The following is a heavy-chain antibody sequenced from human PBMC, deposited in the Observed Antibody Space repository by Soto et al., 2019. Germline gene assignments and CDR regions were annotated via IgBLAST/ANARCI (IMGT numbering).Heavy chain of an antibody. D-gene: IGHD4-17*01. V-gene: IGHV4-59*11. J-gene: IGHJ2*01. CDR2: FFHTGTA. CDR1: GDAISRHY. CDR3: ARNYGGNSQFFDP. Sequence: ETLSLTCSVSGDAISRHYWSWIRQSPGKGLEWLGYFFHTGTALYNPSLRSRVTMSVDTSKNQFSLKLTSVIPADTAVYFCARNYGGNSQFFDPWGRGTLVTVSS.